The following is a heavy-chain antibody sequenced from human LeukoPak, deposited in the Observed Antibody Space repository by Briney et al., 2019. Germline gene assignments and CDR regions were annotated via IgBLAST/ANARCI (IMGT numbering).Heavy chain of an antibody. V-gene: IGHV4-34*01. D-gene: IGHD5-18*01. CDR2: INHSGST. J-gene: IGHJ6*02. CDR1: GGSFSGYY. Sequence: PSETLSLTCAVYGGSFSGYYWSWIRQPPGKGLEWIGEINHSGSTNYNPSLKSRVTVSVDTSKNQFSLKLSSVTAADTAVYYCARGRGYSYGQKRDRTKKYGMDVWGQGTTVTVSS. CDR3: ARGRGYSYGQKRDRTKKYGMDV.